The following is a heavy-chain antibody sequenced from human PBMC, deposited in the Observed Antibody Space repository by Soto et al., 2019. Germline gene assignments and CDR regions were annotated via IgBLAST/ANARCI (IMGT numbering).Heavy chain of an antibody. Sequence: PGESLKTSCKGSGYSFTNYWISWVRQMPGKGLDGMGRIDPSDSYTNYSPSFQGHVAISSDSCIGAAYLQWSSLKASDTDMYNCNRLPGGLYGSGSDCPDGFDIWGEGTMDNVS. CDR2: IDPSDSYT. J-gene: IGHJ3*02. CDR3: NRLPGGLYGSGSDCPDGFDI. D-gene: IGHD3-10*01. CDR1: GYSFTNYW. V-gene: IGHV5-10-1*01.